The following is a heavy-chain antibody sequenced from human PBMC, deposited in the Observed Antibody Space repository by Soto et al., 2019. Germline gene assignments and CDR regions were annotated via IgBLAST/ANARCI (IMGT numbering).Heavy chain of an antibody. J-gene: IGHJ6*02. CDR2: ISWNSGTI. CDR3: AKSTGGTANGMDV. D-gene: IGHD2-8*02. V-gene: IGHV3-9*01. Sequence: EVQLVESGGGLVQPGGSLRLSCAASGFTVSSNYMSWVRQAPGKGLEWVSGISWNSGTIGYADSVKGRFTISRDNAKNSLYLQMSSLRAEDTALYYCAKSTGGTANGMDVWGQGTTVTVSS. CDR1: GFTVSSNY.